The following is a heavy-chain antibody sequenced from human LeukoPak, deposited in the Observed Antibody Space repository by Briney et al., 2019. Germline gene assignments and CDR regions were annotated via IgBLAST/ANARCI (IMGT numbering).Heavy chain of an antibody. D-gene: IGHD3-22*01. CDR2: IIPILGIA. CDR1: GGTFSSYA. V-gene: IGHV1-69*04. Sequence: SVKVSCKASGGTFSSYAISWVRQAPGQGLEWMGRIIPILGIANYAQKFQGRVTMTTDTSTSTAYMELRSLRSDDTAVYYCARVEEGITMIVVPDYWGQGTLVTVSS. J-gene: IGHJ4*02. CDR3: ARVEEGITMIVVPDY.